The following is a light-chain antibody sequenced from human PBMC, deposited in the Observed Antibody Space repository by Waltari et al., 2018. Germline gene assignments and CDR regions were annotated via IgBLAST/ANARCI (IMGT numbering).Light chain of an antibody. Sequence: IVLTQSPDPLSLSPGERATLSCRASQAIGHNFLVWYQQKPGQAPRLLIHGASRRATGVPDRFSGSGSGTDFALTISRLEVEDFAVYYCEQYDGSVLTFGGGTKLEIK. J-gene: IGKJ4*01. CDR2: GAS. V-gene: IGKV3-20*01. CDR1: QAIGHNF. CDR3: EQYDGSVLT.